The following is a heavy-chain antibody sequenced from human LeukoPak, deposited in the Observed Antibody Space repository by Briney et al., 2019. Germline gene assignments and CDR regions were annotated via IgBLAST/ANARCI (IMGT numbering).Heavy chain of an antibody. CDR3: ASGRDIAVAGPGGYFDY. J-gene: IGHJ4*02. CDR2: ISPGGDII. Sequence: PGGSLRLSCAASGFIFSDYHMNWIRQAPGKGLAWVSYISPGGDIIYFADYVKGRFTISRDNAKNSLFLQMNSLTAEDTAVYYCASGRDIAVAGPGGYFDYWGQGTLVTVSS. CDR1: GFIFSDYH. V-gene: IGHV3-11*01. D-gene: IGHD6-19*01.